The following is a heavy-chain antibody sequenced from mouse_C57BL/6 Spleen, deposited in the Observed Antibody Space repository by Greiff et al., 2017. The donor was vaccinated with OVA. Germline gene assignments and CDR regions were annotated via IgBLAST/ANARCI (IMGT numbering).Heavy chain of an antibody. CDR1: GFTFSSYA. Sequence: DVMLVESGGGLVKPGGSLKLSCAASGFTFSSYAMSWVRQTPEKRLEWVATISDGGSYTYYPDNVKGRFTISRDNAKNNLYLQMSHLKSEDTAMYYCARDGKPYWGQGTSVTVSS. V-gene: IGHV5-4*01. CDR3: ARDGKPY. CDR2: ISDGGSYT. D-gene: IGHD2-1*01. J-gene: IGHJ4*01.